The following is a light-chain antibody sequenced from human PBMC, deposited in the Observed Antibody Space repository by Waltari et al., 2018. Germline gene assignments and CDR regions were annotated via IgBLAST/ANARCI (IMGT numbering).Light chain of an antibody. CDR3: QQYGSSPET. Sequence: EIVLTQSPGTLSLYPGESATLSCRASQRVSSSYLAWYQQKPGQSPRLLIYGASSRSTGIPDRFSGSGSGTDFTLTISRLEPEDFAVYYCQQYGSSPETFGQGTKVEIK. CDR2: GAS. CDR1: QRVSSSY. V-gene: IGKV3-20*01. J-gene: IGKJ1*01.